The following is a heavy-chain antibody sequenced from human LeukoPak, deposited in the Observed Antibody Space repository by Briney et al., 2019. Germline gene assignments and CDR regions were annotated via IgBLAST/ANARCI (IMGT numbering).Heavy chain of an antibody. CDR1: GFTFSSYG. V-gene: IGHV3-30*02. Sequence: GGSLRLSSAASGFTFSSYGMHWVRQAPGKGLEWVAFIRHNGIDEYLADSLKGRFIISRDNSKNTLYLQMNSLRAEDTAVYYCAKVSAAADFFDYWGQGTLVTVSS. CDR3: AKVSAAADFFDY. J-gene: IGHJ4*02. CDR2: IRHNGIDE. D-gene: IGHD6-13*01.